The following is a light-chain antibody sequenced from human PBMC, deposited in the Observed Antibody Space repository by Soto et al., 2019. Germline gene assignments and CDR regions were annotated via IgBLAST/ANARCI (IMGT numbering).Light chain of an antibody. CDR3: CSYAGQRVV. CDR2: EGN. Sequence: QSALTQPASVSGSPGQSITISGTYNLVSWYQQHPGKAPKLMIYEGNKRPSGVSNRFSGSKSGNTASLTISGLQAEDEADYYCCSYAGQRVVFGGGTKLTVL. J-gene: IGLJ2*01. CDR1: YNL. V-gene: IGLV2-23*01.